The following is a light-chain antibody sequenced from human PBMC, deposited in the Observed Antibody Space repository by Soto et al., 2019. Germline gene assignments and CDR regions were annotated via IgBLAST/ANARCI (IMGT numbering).Light chain of an antibody. Sequence: QYALTQPASVSGSPGQSITISCTGTSSDVGSYNLVSWYQQHPGKAPKLMIYEGSKRPSGVSNRFSGSKSGNTASLAISGLQAEDEADYYCCSYAGSDVFGTGTKLTVL. J-gene: IGLJ1*01. CDR1: SSDVGSYNL. V-gene: IGLV2-23*01. CDR3: CSYAGSDV. CDR2: EGS.